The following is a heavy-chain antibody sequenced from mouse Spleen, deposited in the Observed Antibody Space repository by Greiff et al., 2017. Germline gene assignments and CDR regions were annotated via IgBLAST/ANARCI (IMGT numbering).Heavy chain of an antibody. CDR2: INPSNGGT. CDR3: ARGGGTTVGFAY. J-gene: IGHJ3*01. Sequence: VKLMESGAELVRPGVSVKLSCKASGYTFTSYWMHWIKQRPEQGLERIGEINPSNGGTNYNEKFKSKATLTVDKSSSTAYMQLSSLTSEDSAVYYCARGGGTTVGFAYWGQGTLVTVSA. D-gene: IGHD1-1*01. V-gene: IGHV1S81*02. CDR1: GYTFTSYW.